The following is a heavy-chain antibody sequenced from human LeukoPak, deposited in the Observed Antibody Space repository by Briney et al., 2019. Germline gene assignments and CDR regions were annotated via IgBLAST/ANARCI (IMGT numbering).Heavy chain of an antibody. CDR1: GYTFTGYY. J-gene: IGHJ4*02. Sequence: GASVKVSCKASGYTFTGYYMHWVRQAPGQGLEWMGWINPNSGGTNYAQKFQGRVTMTRDTSISTAYMELSRLRSDDTAVYYCAREGGIYCSGGSYYIDYWGQRTLVTVSS. D-gene: IGHD2-15*01. CDR3: AREGGIYCSGGSYYIDY. CDR2: INPNSGGT. V-gene: IGHV1-2*02.